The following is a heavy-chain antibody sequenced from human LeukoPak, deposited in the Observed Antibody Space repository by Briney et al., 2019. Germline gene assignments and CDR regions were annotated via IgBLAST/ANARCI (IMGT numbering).Heavy chain of an antibody. J-gene: IGHJ5*02. V-gene: IGHV3-30*03. CDR3: ARNDYDSSGYYYWFDP. CDR1: GFTFSSYG. Sequence: GGSLRLSCAASGFTFSSYGMHWVRQAPGKGLEWVAVISYDGSNKYYADSVKGRFTISRDNAKNSLYLQMNSLRAEDTAVYYCARNDYDSSGYYYWFDPWGQGTLVTVSS. D-gene: IGHD3-22*01. CDR2: ISYDGSNK.